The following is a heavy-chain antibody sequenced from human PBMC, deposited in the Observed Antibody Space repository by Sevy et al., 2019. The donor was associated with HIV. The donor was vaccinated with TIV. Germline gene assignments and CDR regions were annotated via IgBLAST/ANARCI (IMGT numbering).Heavy chain of an antibody. V-gene: IGHV5-51*01. J-gene: IGHJ4*02. CDR2: ILPSDSDT. CDR1: GYNFTPYW. D-gene: IGHD2-21*02. Sequence: GESLKISCKGSGYNFTPYWIGWVRQMPGKGLEWMGIILPSDSDTGYSPSFQDQVTISVDKSINTAYLQWNSLKASDTAIYYCARQGDSDGFDYWGQGTLVTVSS. CDR3: ARQGDSDGFDY.